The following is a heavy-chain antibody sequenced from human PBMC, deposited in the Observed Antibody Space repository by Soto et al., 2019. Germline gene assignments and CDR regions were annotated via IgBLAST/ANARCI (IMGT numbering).Heavy chain of an antibody. J-gene: IGHJ4*02. CDR2: INAGNGNT. D-gene: IGHD2-15*01. CDR1: GYTFTSFS. V-gene: IGHV1-3*01. CDR3: ARDLGGLPDY. Sequence: SVEGSRQASGYTFTSFSIHLGRQAPGQRLEWMGWINAGNGNTKYSQKFQGRVTITRDTSASTAYMELSSLRSEDTAVYYCARDLGGLPDYWGQGTLVTVSS.